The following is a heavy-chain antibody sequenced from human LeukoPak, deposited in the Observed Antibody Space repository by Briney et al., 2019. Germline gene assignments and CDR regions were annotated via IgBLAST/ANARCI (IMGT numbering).Heavy chain of an antibody. J-gene: IGHJ4*02. D-gene: IGHD6-13*01. CDR3: EKHGSSSSWCYFEY. CDR2: ISGSGGST. Sequence: GGSLRLSCAVSGFTFSSYAMSWVRQAPGKGLEWVSAISGSGGSTYYADSVKGRFTISRDNSKNTLYLQMNSLRAEDTAVYYCEKHGSSSSWCYFEYGGKGTLVTVSS. V-gene: IGHV3-23*01. CDR1: GFTFSSYA.